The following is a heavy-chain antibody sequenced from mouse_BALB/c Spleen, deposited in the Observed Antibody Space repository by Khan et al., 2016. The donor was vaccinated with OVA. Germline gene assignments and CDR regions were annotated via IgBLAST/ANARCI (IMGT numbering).Heavy chain of an antibody. D-gene: IGHD1-1*01. CDR3: DRTAGK. V-gene: IGHV14-3*02. CDR1: GLTITDTY. CDR2: IDPSNGNT. Sequence: VQLKQSGADLVKSAATVKLSCTASGLTITDTYMHWLKQLPEQGLEWIGWIDPSNGNTNYDPHFQGKAIITAASSSNTAYLQVSSLTSGDTAVYYCDRTAGKWGQGTTLTVS. J-gene: IGHJ2*01.